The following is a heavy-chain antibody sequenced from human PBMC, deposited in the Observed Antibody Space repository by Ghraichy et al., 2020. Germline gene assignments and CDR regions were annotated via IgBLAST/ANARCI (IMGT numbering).Heavy chain of an antibody. D-gene: IGHD5-24*01. V-gene: IGHV1-2*06. J-gene: IGHJ5*02. CDR2: INPNSGGT. Sequence: ASVKVSCKASGYTFTGYYMHWVRQAPGQGLEWMGRINPNSGGTNYAQKFQGRVTMTRDTSISTAYMELSRLRSDDTAVYYCARSFFTRGAPRWLQSNWFDPWGQGTLVTVSS. CDR3: ARSFFTRGAPRWLQSNWFDP. CDR1: GYTFTGYY.